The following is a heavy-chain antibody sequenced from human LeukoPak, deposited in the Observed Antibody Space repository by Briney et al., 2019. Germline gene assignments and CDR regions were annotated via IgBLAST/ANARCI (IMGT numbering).Heavy chain of an antibody. CDR2: ISYDGSNE. Sequence: GRSLRLSCAASGFTFSSYGMHWVRQAPGKGLEWVALISYDGSNECYADSVRGRFTISRDNSKFTPYMQMNSLRAEDTAVYYCARVRAGYCTSTSCYTGMDVWGQGTTVTVSS. CDR1: GFTFSSYG. V-gene: IGHV3-30*03. J-gene: IGHJ6*02. CDR3: ARVRAGYCTSTSCYTGMDV. D-gene: IGHD2-2*01.